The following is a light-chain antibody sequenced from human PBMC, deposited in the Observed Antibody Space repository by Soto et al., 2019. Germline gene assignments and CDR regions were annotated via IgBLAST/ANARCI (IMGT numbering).Light chain of an antibody. Sequence: EIVMTQSPATLSVSPGERATLSCRASQSVSSKLAWYQQKPGQAPRLLIYDASNRATGIPARFSGSGSGTDFTLTISSLEPEDFAVYYCQQRSNWPITFGQGTRLEN. V-gene: IGKV3-11*01. CDR3: QQRSNWPIT. J-gene: IGKJ5*01. CDR1: QSVSSK. CDR2: DAS.